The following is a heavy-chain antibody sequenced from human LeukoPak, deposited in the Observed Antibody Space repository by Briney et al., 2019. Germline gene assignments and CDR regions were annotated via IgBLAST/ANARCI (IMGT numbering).Heavy chain of an antibody. V-gene: IGHV3-23*01. D-gene: IGHD1-26*01. CDR2: ISGSGGST. CDR3: AKDGNADSGSYLVFDY. Sequence: GGSLRLSCAASGFTFSSYAMSWVRQAPGKGLEWVSAISGSGGSTYYADSVKGRFTISRDNAKNSLYLQMNSLRAEDTALYYCAKDGNADSGSYLVFDYWGQGTLVTVSS. J-gene: IGHJ4*02. CDR1: GFTFSSYA.